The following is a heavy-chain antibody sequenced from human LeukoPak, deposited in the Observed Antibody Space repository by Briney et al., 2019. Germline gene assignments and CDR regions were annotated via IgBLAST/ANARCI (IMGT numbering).Heavy chain of an antibody. CDR2: ISWDGGST. D-gene: IGHD1-26*01. V-gene: IGHV3-43*01. CDR3: AKAPAGSYLYHFDY. CDR1: GFTFDDYT. Sequence: GGSLRLSCAASGFTFDDYTMHWVRQAPGKGLEWVSLISWDGGSTYYADSVKGRFTISRDNSKNSLYLQMNSLRTEDTALYYCAKAPAGSYLYHFDYWGQGTLVTVSS. J-gene: IGHJ4*02.